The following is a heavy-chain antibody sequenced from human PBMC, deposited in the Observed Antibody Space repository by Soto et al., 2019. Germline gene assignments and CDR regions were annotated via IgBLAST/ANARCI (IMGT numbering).Heavy chain of an antibody. CDR3: ARVKDGGDSSFYYGMDV. J-gene: IGHJ6*02. CDR1: GGSISSYTNY. Sequence: SETLSLTCSVSGGSISSYTNYWGWIRQPPGKGLEWIGSMYYSGSAYYSPSLKSRVAIFVDTSKNQFSLKLYSVTASDTAVYYCARVKDGGDSSFYYGMDVWGQGTTVTVSS. D-gene: IGHD2-21*02. V-gene: IGHV4-39*01. CDR2: MYYSGSA.